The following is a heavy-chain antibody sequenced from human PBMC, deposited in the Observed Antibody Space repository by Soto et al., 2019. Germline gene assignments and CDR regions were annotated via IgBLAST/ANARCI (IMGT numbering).Heavy chain of an antibody. V-gene: IGHV1-18*01. D-gene: IGHD1-1*01. CDR3: ARGRYGDY. Sequence: QVHLVQSGAEVKQPGASVKVSCKGSGYTFTSYGITWVRQAPGQGLEWMGWISAHNSNTDYAQKLQGRVTVTRDTSTSTAYMELRSLRSDDTAVYYCARGRYGDYWGQGALVTVSS. CDR2: ISAHNSNT. CDR1: GYTFTSYG. J-gene: IGHJ4*02.